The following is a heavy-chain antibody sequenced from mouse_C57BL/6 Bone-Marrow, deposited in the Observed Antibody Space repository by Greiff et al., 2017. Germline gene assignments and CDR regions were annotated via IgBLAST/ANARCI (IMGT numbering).Heavy chain of an antibody. CDR3: ARWRLLHHWYFDV. CDR2: INPNNGGT. J-gene: IGHJ1*03. Sequence: VQLKQSGPELVKPGASVKIPCKASGYTFTDYNMDWVKQSHGKSLEWIGDINPNNGGTIYNQKFKGKATLTVDKSSSTAYMELRSLTSEDTAVXYCARWRLLHHWYFDVWGTGTTVTVSS. V-gene: IGHV1-18*01. CDR1: GYTFTDYN. D-gene: IGHD2-3*01.